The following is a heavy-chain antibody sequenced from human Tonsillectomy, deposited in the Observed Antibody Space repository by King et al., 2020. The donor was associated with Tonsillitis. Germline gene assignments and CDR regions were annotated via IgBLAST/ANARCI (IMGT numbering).Heavy chain of an antibody. D-gene: IGHD3-3*01. Sequence: VQLVESGGGLVQPGRSLRLSCTASGFTFGDYAMSWFRQAPGKGLEWVSFIRSNTYGGTTEYAASVKGRFTISRDDSKSIAYLQMKSLKTEDTGVYYCIGGGRPLEWALPAVWGQGTRSLSP. CDR1: GFTFGDYA. V-gene: IGHV3-49*03. J-gene: IGHJ6*02. CDR3: IGGGRPLEWALPAV. CDR2: IRSNTYGGTT.